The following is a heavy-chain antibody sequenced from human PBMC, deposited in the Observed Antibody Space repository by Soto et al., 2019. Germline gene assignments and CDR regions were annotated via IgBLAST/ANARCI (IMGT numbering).Heavy chain of an antibody. Sequence: PGESLRLSCVVSGFSFSSVWMTWVRQAPGKGLECVANIKYDGSEEYYVDSVKGRFTISRDNAKNSLYLQMNSLRAEDTALYYCAKDLGSRGPFDYWGQGTLVTVSS. CDR2: IKYDGSEE. CDR3: AKDLGSRGPFDY. J-gene: IGHJ4*02. V-gene: IGHV3-7*03. D-gene: IGHD3-16*01. CDR1: GFSFSSVW.